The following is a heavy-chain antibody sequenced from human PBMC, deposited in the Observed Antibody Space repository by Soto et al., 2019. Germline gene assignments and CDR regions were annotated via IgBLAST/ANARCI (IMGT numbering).Heavy chain of an antibody. CDR2: IAQDESER. J-gene: IGHJ3*02. CDR1: GFTFSNYW. Sequence: GALRLSRAASGFTFSNYWMTWGRQAPGKGLEWVANIAQDESERNYLDSVKGRLTISRDNAANSLYLQMNSLRAEDTAVYYCARDPSPVYINVWYDVFDIWGRGTMVTVSS. CDR3: ARDPSPVYINVWYDVFDI. V-gene: IGHV3-7*01. D-gene: IGHD2-8*01.